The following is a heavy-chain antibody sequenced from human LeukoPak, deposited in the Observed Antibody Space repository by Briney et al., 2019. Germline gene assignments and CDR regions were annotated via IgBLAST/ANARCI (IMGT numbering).Heavy chain of an antibody. CDR3: ARDSADGIAAAGIDY. Sequence: SETLSLTCAVYGGSFSGYYWSWIRQPPGKGLEWIGEINHSGSTNYNPSLKSRVTISVDTSRNQFSLKLSSVTAADTAVYYCARDSADGIAAAGIDYWGQGTLVTVSS. CDR2: INHSGST. CDR1: GGSFSGYY. V-gene: IGHV4-34*01. J-gene: IGHJ4*02. D-gene: IGHD6-13*01.